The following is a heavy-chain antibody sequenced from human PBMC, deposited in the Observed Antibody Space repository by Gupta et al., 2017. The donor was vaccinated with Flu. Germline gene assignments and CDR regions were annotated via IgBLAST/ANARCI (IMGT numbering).Heavy chain of an antibody. J-gene: IGHJ4*02. D-gene: IGHD5-12*01. CDR1: GFTFSSYS. CDR3: ARDRPVDIVATIGGYYFDY. Sequence: EVQLVESGGGLVQPGGSLRLSCAASGFTFSSYSMNWVRQAPGKGLEWVSYISSSSSTIYYADSVKGRFTISRDNAKNSLYLQMNSLRDEDTAVYYCARDRPVDIVATIGGYYFDYWGQGTLVTVSS. V-gene: IGHV3-48*02. CDR2: ISSSSSTI.